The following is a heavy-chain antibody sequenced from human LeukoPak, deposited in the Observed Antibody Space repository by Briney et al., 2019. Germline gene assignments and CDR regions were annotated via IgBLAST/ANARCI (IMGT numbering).Heavy chain of an antibody. CDR1: GYSFTTSW. CDR3: ASPFGFGTMAWGY. CDR2: IYPGDSDT. J-gene: IGHJ4*02. Sequence: GESLKISCKGSGYSFTTSWIGWVRQMPGKGLEWMGIIYPGDSDTRYSLSFQGQVTISADKSISTAYLQWSNLKASDTAMYYCASPFGFGTMAWGYWGQGTQVTVSS. V-gene: IGHV5-51*01. D-gene: IGHD1-14*01.